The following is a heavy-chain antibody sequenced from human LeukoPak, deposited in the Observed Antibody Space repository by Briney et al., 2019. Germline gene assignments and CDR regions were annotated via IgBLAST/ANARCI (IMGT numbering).Heavy chain of an antibody. J-gene: IGHJ4*02. Sequence: GGSLRLSCVDSGFTFRSYSMNWVRQAPGKGLEWVAYISSGSSTIYHADSVKDRFTISRDNARNSLYLQMNSLRAEDTAVYYCARDSDHYDTSGFSLYYFDSWSQGTLVTVSS. CDR3: ARDSDHYDTSGFSLYYFDS. CDR2: ISSGSSTI. V-gene: IGHV3-48*01. CDR1: GFTFRSYS. D-gene: IGHD3-22*01.